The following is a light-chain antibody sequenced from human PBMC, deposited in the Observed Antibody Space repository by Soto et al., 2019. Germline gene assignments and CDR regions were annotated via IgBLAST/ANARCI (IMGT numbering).Light chain of an antibody. CDR1: QSISSN. Sequence: RSPGILTLTTGERATLSCRARQSISSNLPWYQQKPGQAPRLLIYGASTRATGIPDRFSVSGSGTEFTLTISSLQSEELALEYGHQYKKWPLSSFGQGTRL. V-gene: IGKV3-15*01. J-gene: IGKJ5*01. CDR2: GAS. CDR3: HQYKKWPLSS.